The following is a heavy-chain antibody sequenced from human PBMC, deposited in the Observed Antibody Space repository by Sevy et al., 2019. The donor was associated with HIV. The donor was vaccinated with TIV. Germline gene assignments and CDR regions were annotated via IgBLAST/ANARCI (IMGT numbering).Heavy chain of an antibody. CDR1: GYTLTELS. V-gene: IGHV1-24*01. CDR3: ATHSRSWYYGMDV. CDR2: FDPEDGET. D-gene: IGHD6-13*01. J-gene: IGHJ6*02. Sequence: ASVKVSCKVSGYTLTELSMHWVRQAPGKGLEWMGGFDPEDGETIYAQKFQGRVTMTEETSTDTAYMELSSLRSEDTAVYYCATHSRSWYYGMDVWGQGTTVTVSS.